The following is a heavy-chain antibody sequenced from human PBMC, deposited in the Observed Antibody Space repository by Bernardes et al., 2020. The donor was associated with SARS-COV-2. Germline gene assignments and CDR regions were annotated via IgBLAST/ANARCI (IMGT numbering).Heavy chain of an antibody. V-gene: IGHV4-34*12. Sequence: SETLSLTCGVSGGSFEGYFWSWIRQSPKQGLEFIGEVIDTGSSNYNPSLKRRVTLSADKSKRQFSLNLSSLTAADNGRYYCARRRIGVTVWFDVWGQGILVTVSS. CDR1: GGSFEGYF. D-gene: IGHD2-21*02. CDR2: VIDTGSS. J-gene: IGHJ5*02. CDR3: ARRRIGVTVWFDV.